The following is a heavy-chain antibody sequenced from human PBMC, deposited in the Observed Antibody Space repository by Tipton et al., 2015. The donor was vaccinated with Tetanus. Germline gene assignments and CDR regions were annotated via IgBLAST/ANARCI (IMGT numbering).Heavy chain of an antibody. J-gene: IGHJ5*02. CDR2: VYYDGSP. V-gene: IGHV4-39*01. Sequence: LRLSCTVSGGSISSGGYYWGWVRQPPGKALEWLGTVYYDGSPYYNSSLKSRLTISVDTSKRQFFLRLTSVTAADTAVYYCARQAENWFDPWGQGTLVTVSS. CDR3: ARQAENWFDP. CDR1: GGSISSGGYY.